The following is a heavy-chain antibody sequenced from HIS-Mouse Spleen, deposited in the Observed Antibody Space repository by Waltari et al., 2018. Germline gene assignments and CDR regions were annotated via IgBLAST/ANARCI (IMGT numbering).Heavy chain of an antibody. V-gene: IGHV4-39*07. Sequence: QLQLQESGPGLVKPSETLSLTCTVSGGSTTRSRYSWVWIRQPPGKGLEWIGSIYYSGSTYYNPSLKSRVTISVDTSKNQFSLKLSSVTAADTAVYYCAREIPYSSSWYDWYFDLWGRGTLVTVSS. CDR1: GGSTTRSRYS. D-gene: IGHD6-13*01. CDR2: IYYSGST. CDR3: AREIPYSSSWYDWYFDL. J-gene: IGHJ2*01.